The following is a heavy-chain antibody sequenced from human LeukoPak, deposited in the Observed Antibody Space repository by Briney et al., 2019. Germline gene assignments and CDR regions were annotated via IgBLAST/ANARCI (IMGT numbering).Heavy chain of an antibody. CDR1: GFTFSSYR. Sequence: GGSLRLSCAASGFTFSSYRMTWVRQAPGKGLEWVSSISSSTSYKYYADSVRGRFTISRDNAQNSLFLQMNSLRAEDTAVYYCARGGGQKKYSSSWYPDYYYYYGMDVWGQGTTVTVSS. V-gene: IGHV3-21*01. D-gene: IGHD6-13*01. J-gene: IGHJ6*02. CDR2: ISSSTSYK. CDR3: ARGGGQKKYSSSWYPDYYYYYGMDV.